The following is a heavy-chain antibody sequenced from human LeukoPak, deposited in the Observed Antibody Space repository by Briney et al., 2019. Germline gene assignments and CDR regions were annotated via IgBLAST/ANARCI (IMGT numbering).Heavy chain of an antibody. Sequence: SETLSLTCTVSGGSISSGDYYWSWIRQPPGKGLEWIGYIYYSGSTYYNPSLKSRVTISVDTSKNQFSLKLSSVTAADTAVYYCARDNCSGGSCWRGPVHHYYYYGMDVWGQGTTVTVSS. CDR1: GGSISSGDYY. V-gene: IGHV4-30-4*01. J-gene: IGHJ6*02. CDR3: ARDNCSGGSCWRGPVHHYYYYGMDV. CDR2: IYYSGST. D-gene: IGHD2-15*01.